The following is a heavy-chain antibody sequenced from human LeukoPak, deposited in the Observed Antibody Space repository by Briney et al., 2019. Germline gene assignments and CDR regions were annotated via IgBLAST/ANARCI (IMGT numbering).Heavy chain of an antibody. V-gene: IGHV3-21*01. Sequence: GGSLRLSCAASGFTFKTYTMHWVRQAPGMGLEWVSSISSSSSYIFYADSVKGRFTISRDNAKNSLYLQMSSLRAEDAAVYYCARGTHIAAAIFDSWGQGTLITVSS. CDR2: ISSSSSYI. CDR1: GFTFKTYT. CDR3: ARGTHIAAAIFDS. J-gene: IGHJ4*02. D-gene: IGHD6-13*01.